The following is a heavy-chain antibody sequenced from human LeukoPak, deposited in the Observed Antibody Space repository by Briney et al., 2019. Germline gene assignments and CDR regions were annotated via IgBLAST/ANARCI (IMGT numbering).Heavy chain of an antibody. CDR2: INPSGGST. CDR1: GYTFTSYY. V-gene: IGHV1-46*01. Sequence: ASVKVSCKASGYTFTSYYMHWVRQAPGQGLEWMGIINPSGGSTSYAQKFQGRVTMTRDTSTSTVYMELSSLRAEDTAVYYCAKSPPRYGSGWYEKFEKVSYYFDYWGQGTLVAVSS. D-gene: IGHD6-19*01. J-gene: IGHJ4*02. CDR3: AKSPPRYGSGWYEKFEKVSYYFDY.